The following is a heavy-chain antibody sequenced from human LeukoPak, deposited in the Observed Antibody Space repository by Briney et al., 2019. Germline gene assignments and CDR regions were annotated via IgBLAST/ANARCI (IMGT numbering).Heavy chain of an antibody. Sequence: GGSLRLSCAASGFTFDDSAMHWVRQAPGKGLEWVSTISWNSGSIGYADSVKGRFTISRDNAKNTLYLQMNSLRAEDTAVYYCARDMTYYYGMDVWGQGTTVTVSS. CDR1: GFTFDDSA. V-gene: IGHV3-9*01. J-gene: IGHJ6*02. CDR3: ARDMTYYYGMDV. CDR2: ISWNSGSI.